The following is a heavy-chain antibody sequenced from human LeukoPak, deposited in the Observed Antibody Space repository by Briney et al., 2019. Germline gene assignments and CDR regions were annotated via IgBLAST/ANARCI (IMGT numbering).Heavy chain of an antibody. CDR2: IRYDGSNK. V-gene: IGHV3-30*02. Sequence: PGGSLRLSCAASGFTFSSYGMHWVRQAPGKGLEWVAFIRYDGSNKYYADSVKGRFTISRDNSKNTLYLQMNSLRAEDTAVYYCAKVAPGYTCGAHFDYWGQGTLVTVSS. D-gene: IGHD5-18*01. CDR1: GFTFSSYG. J-gene: IGHJ4*02. CDR3: AKVAPGYTCGAHFDY.